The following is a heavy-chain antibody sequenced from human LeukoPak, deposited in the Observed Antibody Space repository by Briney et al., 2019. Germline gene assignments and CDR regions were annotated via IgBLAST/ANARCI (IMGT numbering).Heavy chain of an antibody. J-gene: IGHJ3*02. V-gene: IGHV3-48*01. CDR3: ARLAAAVDAFDI. D-gene: IGHD6-13*01. CDR1: GFTFSSYS. Sequence: GSLRLSCAASGFTFSSYSMKWVRQAPGKGLEWVSYISSSSSTIYYADSVKGRFTISRDNAKNSLYLQMNSLRAEDTAVYYCARLAAAVDAFDIWGQGTMVTVSS. CDR2: ISSSSSTI.